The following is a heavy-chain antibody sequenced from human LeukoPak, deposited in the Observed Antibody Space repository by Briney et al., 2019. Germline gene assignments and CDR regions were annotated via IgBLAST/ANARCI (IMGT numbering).Heavy chain of an antibody. J-gene: IGHJ4*02. CDR2: INPSGGST. D-gene: IGHD5-18*01. V-gene: IGHV1-46*01. Sequence: GASVKVSCKASGYTFTSYYMHWVRQAPGQGLEWMGIINPSGGSTSYAQKFQGRVTMTRDTSTSTAYMELSSLRSEDTAVYYCARAYHVDTAMGINYYWGQGTLVTVSS. CDR3: ARAYHVDTAMGINYY. CDR1: GYTFTSYY.